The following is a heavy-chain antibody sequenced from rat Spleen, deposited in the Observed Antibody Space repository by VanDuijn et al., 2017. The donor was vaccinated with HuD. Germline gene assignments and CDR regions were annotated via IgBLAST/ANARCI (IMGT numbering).Heavy chain of an antibody. CDR1: GFTFNNYW. CDR3: ARHRNYRTGDWFAY. Sequence: EVQLVESGGGLVQPGRSLKLSCVASGFTFNNYWMTWIRQAPGKGLEWVASITNTGGSTYYGDSVKGRFTISRDNAKSTLYLQMNSLRSEDTATYYCARHRNYRTGDWFAYWGQGVMVTVSS. CDR2: ITNTGGST. V-gene: IGHV5-31*01. D-gene: IGHD1-8*01. J-gene: IGHJ2*01.